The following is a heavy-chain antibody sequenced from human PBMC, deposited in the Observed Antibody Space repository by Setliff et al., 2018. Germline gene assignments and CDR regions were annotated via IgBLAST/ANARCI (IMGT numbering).Heavy chain of an antibody. CDR2: TIPIFGTT. J-gene: IGHJ4*02. Sequence: GASVKVSCKASGGTFSSYGISWVRQAPGQGLEWMGGTIPIFGTTDYAQKFRGRVTIITDESTSTAFMQLSSLRSEDTAVYYCVREGPDIGEFGGNYFNYWGQGTLVTVSS. CDR3: VREGPDIGEFGGNYFNY. D-gene: IGHD2-15*01. CDR1: GGTFSSYG. V-gene: IGHV1-69*05.